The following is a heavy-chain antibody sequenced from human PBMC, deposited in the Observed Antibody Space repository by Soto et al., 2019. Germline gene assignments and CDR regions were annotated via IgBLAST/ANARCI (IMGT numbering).Heavy chain of an antibody. CDR3: ARGGIAAAWWFDP. CDR1: GGSISSGGYY. CDR2: IYYSGST. V-gene: IGHV4-31*03. Sequence: TLSLTCTVSGGSISSGGYYWSWIRQHPGKGLEWIGYIYYSGSTYYSPSLKSRVTISVDTSKNQFSLKLSSVTAADTAVYYCARGGIAAAWWFDPWGQGTLVTVSS. D-gene: IGHD6-13*01. J-gene: IGHJ5*02.